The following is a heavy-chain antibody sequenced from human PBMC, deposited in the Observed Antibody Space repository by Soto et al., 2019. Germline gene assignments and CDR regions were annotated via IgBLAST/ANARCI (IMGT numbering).Heavy chain of an antibody. V-gene: IGHV3-15*07. J-gene: IGHJ4*02. CDR3: TTRGALGY. CDR2: IKSKTDGGTI. D-gene: IGHD2-15*01. Sequence: EVQLVESGGGLVKPGESLRLSCAASDLSFSNAYINWVRQAPGKGLEWVGRIKSKTDGGTIDYAAPVKGRFIISRDDSSNTVYLQMNSLKTEDIAVYYCTTRGALGYWGQGTLVTVSS. CDR1: DLSFSNAY.